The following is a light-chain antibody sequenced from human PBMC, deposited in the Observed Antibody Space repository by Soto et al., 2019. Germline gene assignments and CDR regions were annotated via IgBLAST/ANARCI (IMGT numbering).Light chain of an antibody. J-gene: IGKJ2*01. CDR1: QSVSSNS. CDR3: QQYGISPYT. CDR2: GAS. V-gene: IGKV3-20*01. Sequence: EIVLTQSPGTLSLSPGERATLSCRASQSVSSNSLAWYQQKPCQAPRLLLYGASSRATGIPDRFSGSGSGTDFTLTLSIRGPEDFAVFYCQQYGISPYTFGQGTKLEIK.